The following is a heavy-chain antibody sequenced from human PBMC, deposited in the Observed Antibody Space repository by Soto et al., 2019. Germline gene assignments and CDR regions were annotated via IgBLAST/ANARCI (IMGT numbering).Heavy chain of an antibody. D-gene: IGHD2-2*02. J-gene: IGHJ3*02. V-gene: IGHV1-18*01. Sequence: ASVKVSCKASGYTFTSYGISWVRQAPGLGLEWMGWISAYNGNTNYAQKLQGRVTMTTDTSTSTAYMELRSLRSDDTAVYYCARGIVVVPAAIRPAFDIWRQGTMVTVSS. CDR1: GYTFTSYG. CDR2: ISAYNGNT. CDR3: ARGIVVVPAAIRPAFDI.